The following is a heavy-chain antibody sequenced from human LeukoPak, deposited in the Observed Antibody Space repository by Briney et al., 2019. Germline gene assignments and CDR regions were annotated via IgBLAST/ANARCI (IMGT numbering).Heavy chain of an antibody. CDR1: GLTFSSYW. CDR2: ISSDGSST. CDR3: ARALPPSVNTPWK. V-gene: IGHV3-74*01. D-gene: IGHD1-1*01. Sequence: GGSLRLSCAASGLTFSSYWMHWVRQAPGKGLVWVSRISSDGSSTSYADSVKGRFTIFRDNAKNTLYLQMNSLGAEDTAVYNCARALPPSVNTPWKWGQGTQVTVSS. J-gene: IGHJ4*02.